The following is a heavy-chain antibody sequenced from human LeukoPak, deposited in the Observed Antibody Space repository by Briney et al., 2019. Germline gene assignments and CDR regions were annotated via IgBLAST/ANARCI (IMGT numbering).Heavy chain of an antibody. D-gene: IGHD1-26*01. CDR3: ARAASSGSYYPYYFDY. CDR1: GFTFSSYW. CDR2: IKQDGSEK. J-gene: IGHJ4*02. Sequence: GGSLRLSCAASGFTFSSYWMSWVRQAPGKGLEWVVNIKQDGSEKYYVDSVKGRFTISRDNAKNSLYLQMNSLRAEDTAVYYCARAASSGSYYPYYFDYWGQGTLVTVSS. V-gene: IGHV3-7*01.